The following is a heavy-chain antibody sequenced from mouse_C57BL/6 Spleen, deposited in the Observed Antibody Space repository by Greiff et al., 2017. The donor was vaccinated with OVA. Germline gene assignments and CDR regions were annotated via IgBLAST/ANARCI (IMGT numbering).Heavy chain of an antibody. D-gene: IGHD1-1*01. CDR1: GFTFSSYA. J-gene: IGHJ2*01. CDR3: TREGGSSFYYFDY. V-gene: IGHV5-9-1*02. CDR2: ISSGGDYI. Sequence: EVNLVESGEGLVKPGGSLKLSCAASGFTFSSYAMSWVRQTPEKRLEWVAYISSGGDYIYYADTVKGRFTISRDNARNTLYLQMSSLKSEDTAMYYCTREGGSSFYYFDYWGQGTTLTVSS.